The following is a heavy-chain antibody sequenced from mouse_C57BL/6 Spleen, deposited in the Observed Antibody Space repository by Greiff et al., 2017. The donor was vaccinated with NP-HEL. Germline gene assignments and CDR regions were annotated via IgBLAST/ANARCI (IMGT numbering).Heavy chain of an antibody. D-gene: IGHD2-3*01. Sequence: QVQLQQPGAELVRPGSSVKLSCKASGYTFTSYWMHWVKQRPMQGLEWIGNINPSDSETHSNQKFKDKATLTVDNSSSTAYMQLSSLTSEDSAVYYCARFRYDGYYYLDYWGQGTTLTASS. J-gene: IGHJ2*01. V-gene: IGHV1-52*01. CDR1: GYTFTSYW. CDR3: ARFRYDGYYYLDY. CDR2: INPSDSET.